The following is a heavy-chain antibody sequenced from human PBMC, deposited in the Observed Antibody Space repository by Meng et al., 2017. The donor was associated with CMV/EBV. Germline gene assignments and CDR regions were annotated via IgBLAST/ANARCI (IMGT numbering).Heavy chain of an antibody. D-gene: IGHD3-22*01. J-gene: IGHJ4*02. CDR2: ISYDGSNK. CDR3: ARDSEGHDSSGRSPYYFDY. CDR1: GFTFSSYA. Sequence: GESLKISCAASGFTFSSYAMHWVRQAPGKGLEWVAVISYDGSNKYFADSVKGRFSISRDNSKNKMFLQIHSLRTEDTAVYYCARDSEGHDSSGRSPYYFDYWGQGTLVTVSS. V-gene: IGHV3-30-3*01.